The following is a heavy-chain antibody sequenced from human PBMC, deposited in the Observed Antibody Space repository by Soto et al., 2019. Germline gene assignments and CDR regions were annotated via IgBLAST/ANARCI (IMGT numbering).Heavy chain of an antibody. CDR1: GGGFSIYA. Sequence: ASVNLSCKAAGGGFSIYAISWGRQAPRQGLEWMGGIIPIFGTANYAQKFQGRVTITADESTSTAYMELSSLRSEDTAVYYCATHPLFTVTTSSLESGHYYYGMDVWGQGTTVTVSS. V-gene: IGHV1-69*13. CDR2: IIPIFGTA. J-gene: IGHJ6*02. CDR3: ATHPLFTVTTSSLESGHYYYGMDV. D-gene: IGHD4-17*01.